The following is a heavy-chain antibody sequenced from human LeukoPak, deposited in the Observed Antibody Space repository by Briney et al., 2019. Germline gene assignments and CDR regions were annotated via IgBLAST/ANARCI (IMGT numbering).Heavy chain of an antibody. V-gene: IGHV3-48*01. J-gene: IGHJ4*02. CDR1: GFTFSSYS. D-gene: IGHD2-15*01. CDR3: ASGSWLDY. Sequence: GGSLRLSCAASGFTFSSYSMNWVRQAPGKGLEWVSYISSSSSTIYYADSVKGRFTISRDNSKNTLYLQMNSLRAEDTAVYYCASGSWLDYWGQGTLVTVSS. CDR2: ISSSSSTI.